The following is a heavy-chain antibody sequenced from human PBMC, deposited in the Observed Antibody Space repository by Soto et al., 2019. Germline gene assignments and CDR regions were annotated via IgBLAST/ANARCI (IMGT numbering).Heavy chain of an antibody. CDR3: AKGNRVAVARGKYYFDY. J-gene: IGHJ4*02. D-gene: IGHD6-19*01. CDR2: ISGSGGST. V-gene: IGHV3-23*01. CDR1: GFTFSSYA. Sequence: EVQLLESGGGLVQPGGSLRLSCAASGFTFSSYAMSWVRQAPGKGLEWVSAISGSGGSTYYADSVKGRFTISRDNSKNTLYLQMNSLRAEDTAVYYCAKGNRVAVARGKYYFDYWGQGTLVTVSS.